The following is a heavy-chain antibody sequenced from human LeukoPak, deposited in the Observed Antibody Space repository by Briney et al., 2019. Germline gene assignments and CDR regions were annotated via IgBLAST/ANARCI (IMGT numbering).Heavy chain of an antibody. CDR1: GYSISSGYY. CDR2: MYYSGNT. Sequence: PSETLSLTCTVSGYSISSGYYWGWIRQPPGKGLEWIGSMYYSGNTYYNPSLKSRVTISVDTSKDQFSLKLRSVTAADTAFYYCARGKSRGSHIDYWGQGTLVTVSS. D-gene: IGHD1-26*01. J-gene: IGHJ4*02. CDR3: ARGKSRGSHIDY. V-gene: IGHV4-38-2*02.